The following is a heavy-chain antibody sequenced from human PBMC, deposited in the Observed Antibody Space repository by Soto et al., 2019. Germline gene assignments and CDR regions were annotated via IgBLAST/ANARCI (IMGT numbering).Heavy chain of an antibody. Sequence: GGSLRLSCAASGFTFSSYGMHWVRQAPGKGLEWVAVIWYDGSNKYYADSVKGRFTISRDNSKNTLYLQMNSLRAEDTAVNYCARELKAALVRGWFDPWGQGTLVTVSS. CDR1: GFTFSSYG. CDR2: IWYDGSNK. J-gene: IGHJ5*02. D-gene: IGHD6-13*01. V-gene: IGHV3-33*01. CDR3: ARELKAALVRGWFDP.